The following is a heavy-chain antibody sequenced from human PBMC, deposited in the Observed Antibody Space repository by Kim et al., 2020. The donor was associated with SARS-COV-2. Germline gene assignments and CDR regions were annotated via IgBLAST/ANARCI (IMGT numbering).Heavy chain of an antibody. CDR3: ARTGRGSPSCYFDL. J-gene: IGHJ2*01. Sequence: GGSLRLSYAASGFIFSDFAMSWVRQAPGKGLEWVSSISVSGADTYYADSVKGRFTIFRDNSKNTLYLQMDILRAEDTAVYYCARTGRGSPSCYFDLWGRVTLVTVFS. CDR1: GFIFSDFA. CDR2: ISVSGADT. V-gene: IGHV3-23*01. D-gene: IGHD1-26*01.